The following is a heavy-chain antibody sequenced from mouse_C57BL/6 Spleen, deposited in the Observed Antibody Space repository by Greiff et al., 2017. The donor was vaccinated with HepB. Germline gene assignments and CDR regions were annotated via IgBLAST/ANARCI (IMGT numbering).Heavy chain of an antibody. Sequence: QLQQSGPELVKPGASVKIPCKASGYTFTDYNMDWVKQSHGKSLEWIGDINPNNGGTIYNQKFKGKATLTVDKSSSTAYMELRSLTSEDTAVYYCARRGNYVFYYAMDYWGQGTSVTVSS. D-gene: IGHD2-1*01. J-gene: IGHJ4*01. CDR2: INPNNGGT. CDR3: ARRGNYVFYYAMDY. V-gene: IGHV1-18*01. CDR1: GYTFTDYN.